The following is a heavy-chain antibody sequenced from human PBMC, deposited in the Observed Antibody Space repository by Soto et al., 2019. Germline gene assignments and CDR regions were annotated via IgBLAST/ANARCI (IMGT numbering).Heavy chain of an antibody. CDR3: ARWGIVVVPADNRRGDY. J-gene: IGHJ4*02. D-gene: IGHD2-2*01. V-gene: IGHV4-34*01. CDR1: GGSFSGYY. Sequence: QVQLQQWGAGLLKPSETLSLTCAVYGGSFSGYYWSWIRQPPGKGLEWIGEINHSGSTNYNPSLKGRVTIAVDTPNNHCSRKVSSVTAADTAVYYCARWGIVVVPADNRRGDYWGQGTLVIVSS. CDR2: INHSGST.